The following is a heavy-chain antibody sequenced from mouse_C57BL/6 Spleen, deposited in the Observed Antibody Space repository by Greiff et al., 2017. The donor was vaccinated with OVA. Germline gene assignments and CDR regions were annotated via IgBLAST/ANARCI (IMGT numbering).Heavy chain of an antibody. J-gene: IGHJ3*01. CDR1: GYTFTDYY. V-gene: IGHV1-75*01. Sequence: VQLQESGPELVKPGASVKISCKASGYTFTDYYINWVKQRPGQGLEWIGWIFPGSGSTYYNEKFKGKATLTVDKSSSTAYMLLSSLTSEDSAVYFCESYYSKEAWFAYWGQGTLVTVSA. CDR3: ESYYSKEAWFAY. CDR2: IFPGSGST. D-gene: IGHD2-5*01.